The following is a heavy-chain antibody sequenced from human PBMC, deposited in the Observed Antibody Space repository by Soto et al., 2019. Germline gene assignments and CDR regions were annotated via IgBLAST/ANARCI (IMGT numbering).Heavy chain of an antibody. J-gene: IGHJ4*02. Sequence: SETLSLTCTVSGGSISSSSFYWGWIRQSPGKGLEWIGSLYYSASTSYYNPSLKSRVTISVDTSKNQFSLKLTSVTAADTAVYYCATTGLRYSQIDYWGQGTLVTVSS. CDR2: LYYSAST. D-gene: IGHD5-18*01. CDR1: GGSISSSSFY. CDR3: ATTGLRYSQIDY. V-gene: IGHV4-39*01.